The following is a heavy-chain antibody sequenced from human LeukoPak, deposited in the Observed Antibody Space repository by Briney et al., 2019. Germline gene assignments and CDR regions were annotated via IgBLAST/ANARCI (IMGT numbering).Heavy chain of an antibody. D-gene: IGHD4-11*01. Sequence: GGSLRLSCAASGFTFSSYAMHWVRQAPGKGLEWVAVISYDGSNKYYADSVKGRFTISRDNSKNTLYLQMNSLRAEDTAVYYCARDHDDYTLPGGYYMDVWGKGTTVTVSS. J-gene: IGHJ6*03. CDR1: GFTFSSYA. CDR2: ISYDGSNK. V-gene: IGHV3-30-3*01. CDR3: ARDHDDYTLPGGYYMDV.